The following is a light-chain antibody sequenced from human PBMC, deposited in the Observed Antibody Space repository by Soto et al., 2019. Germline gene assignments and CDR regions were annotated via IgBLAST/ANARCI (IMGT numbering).Light chain of an antibody. Sequence: QSALTQPASVSGSPGQSITISCTVTSSDVGSYNLVSWYQQHPGKAPKLMIYEGSKRPSGVSNRFSGSKSGNTASLTISGLQAEDEADYYCCSYAGSSTSWVFGGGTQLTVL. V-gene: IGLV2-23*01. CDR2: EGS. J-gene: IGLJ3*02. CDR1: SSDVGSYNL. CDR3: CSYAGSSTSWV.